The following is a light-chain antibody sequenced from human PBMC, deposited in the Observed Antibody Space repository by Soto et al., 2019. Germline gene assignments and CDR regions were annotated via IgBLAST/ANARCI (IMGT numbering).Light chain of an antibody. CDR1: SSDVGGYNY. CDR3: CSYAGSYTLGA. CDR2: DVT. V-gene: IGLV2-11*01. Sequence: QSALTQPRSVSGSPGQSVTISCTGTSSDVGGYNYVSWYQQHPGKAPKPMIYDVTERPSGVPDRFSGSKSGNTASLTISGLRAEDGADYYCCSYAGSYTLGAFGGGTKLTVL. J-gene: IGLJ2*01.